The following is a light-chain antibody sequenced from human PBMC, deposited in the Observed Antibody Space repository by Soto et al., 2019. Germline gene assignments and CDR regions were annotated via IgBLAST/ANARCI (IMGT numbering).Light chain of an antibody. V-gene: IGKV1-5*01. CDR1: QSISSW. CDR3: QQYNTYSAGT. CDR2: DAS. Sequence: DIQMTQSPSTLSASVGDRVTITCRASQSISSWLAWYQQKPGKAPKLLIYDASSLESGVPSRFSGSGSGTEFTLTISSLQPNDFATYYCQQYNTYSAGTFGQWTKVEIK. J-gene: IGKJ1*01.